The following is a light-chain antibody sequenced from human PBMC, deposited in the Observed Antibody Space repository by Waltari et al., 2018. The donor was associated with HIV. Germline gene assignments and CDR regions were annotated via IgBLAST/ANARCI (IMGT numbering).Light chain of an antibody. CDR2: GNV. Sequence: QSVLTQPPSVSWAPGQRVTIPCTTRSSTVEAAYDVHSFQHVPPPAPKLLIYGNVNRPSGVPDRFSGSRSGTSASLAITGLQAEDEADYYCQSYDTSLTDIIFGGGTKLTVL. CDR3: QSYDTSLTDII. J-gene: IGLJ2*01. CDR1: SSTVEAAYD. V-gene: IGLV1-40*01.